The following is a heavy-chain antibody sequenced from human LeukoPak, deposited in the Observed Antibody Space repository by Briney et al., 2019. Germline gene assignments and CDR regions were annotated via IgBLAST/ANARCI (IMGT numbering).Heavy chain of an antibody. CDR1: GGSFSGYY. CDR2: INHSGST. D-gene: IGHD6-19*01. CDR3: ARGINSSGWYGY. Sequence: PSETLSLTCAVYGGSFSGYYWSWIRQPPGKGLEWTGEINHSGSTNYNPSLKSRVTISVDTSKNQFSLKLSSVTAADTAVYYCARGINSSGWYGYWGQGTLVTVSS. V-gene: IGHV4-34*01. J-gene: IGHJ4*02.